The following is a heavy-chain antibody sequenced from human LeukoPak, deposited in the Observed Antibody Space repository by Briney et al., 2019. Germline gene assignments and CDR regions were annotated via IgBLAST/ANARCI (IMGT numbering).Heavy chain of an antibody. CDR2: IIPIFGTA. Sequence: SVKLSCKASVGTFSSYAISWVRQAPGQGLEWMGGIIPIFGTANYAQKFQGRVTITADESTSTAYMELSSLRSEDTAVYYCARAGYLTMTPGGYFDYWGQGTLVTVSS. CDR3: ARAGYLTMTPGGYFDY. CDR1: VGTFSSYA. V-gene: IGHV1-69*13. J-gene: IGHJ4*02. D-gene: IGHD6-13*01.